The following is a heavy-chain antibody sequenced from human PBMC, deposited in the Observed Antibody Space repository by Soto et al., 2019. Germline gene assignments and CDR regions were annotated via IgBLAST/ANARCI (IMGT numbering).Heavy chain of an antibody. J-gene: IGHJ6*02. CDR3: ARTAAAGKYYYGVDV. Sequence: GESQKISSKGSGDNFTSYGIGWVRQMPGKGLEWMGIIYPGDSDTRYSPSFQGQVTISADKSITTAYLQWSSLKASDTAMYYCARTAAAGKYYYGVDVWGQGTTVTVSS. CDR1: GDNFTSYG. D-gene: IGHD6-13*01. CDR2: IYPGDSDT. V-gene: IGHV5-51*01.